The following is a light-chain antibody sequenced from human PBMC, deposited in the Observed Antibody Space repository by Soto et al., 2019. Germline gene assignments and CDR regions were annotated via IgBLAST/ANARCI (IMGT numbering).Light chain of an antibody. Sequence: QSVLSQPPSASGTPGQRVTISCSGSTSNIGSNNVSWYQQLPQRAPKLLIFSNDQRPSGVPDRFSGSKSGTSASLAISGLQSEDEAEYLCATWADGLSTYVFGTGTKLTVL. V-gene: IGLV1-44*01. J-gene: IGLJ1*01. CDR3: ATWADGLSTYV. CDR1: TSNIGSNN. CDR2: SND.